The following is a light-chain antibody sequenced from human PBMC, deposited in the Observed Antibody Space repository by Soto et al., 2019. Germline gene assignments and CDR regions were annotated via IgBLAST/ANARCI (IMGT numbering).Light chain of an antibody. V-gene: IGKV3-15*01. CDR2: AAS. CDR3: QQYHGWPSLP. CDR1: QTVTND. J-gene: IGKJ4*01. Sequence: EIVMTQSPVTLSVSPGERATLFCRASQTVTNDLAWYQQKPVHPPRLLIYAASTRATGLPARFSGSGSGTEFTLTISSLQSEDVAVYYCQQYHGWPSLPFGGGTKVEIK.